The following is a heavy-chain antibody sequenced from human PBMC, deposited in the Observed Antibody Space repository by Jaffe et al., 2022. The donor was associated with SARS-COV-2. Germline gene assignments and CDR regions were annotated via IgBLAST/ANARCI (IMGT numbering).Heavy chain of an antibody. Sequence: EVQLVESGGGLVKPGGSLRLSCAASGFTFSSYSMNWVRQAPGKGLEWVSSISSSSSYIYYADSVKGRFTISRDNAKNSLYLQMNSLRAEDTAVYYCARDLGVRTWPLVSDYWGQGTLVTVSS. D-gene: IGHD1-1*01. CDR1: GFTFSSYS. J-gene: IGHJ4*02. V-gene: IGHV3-21*01. CDR2: ISSSSSYI. CDR3: ARDLGVRTWPLVSDY.